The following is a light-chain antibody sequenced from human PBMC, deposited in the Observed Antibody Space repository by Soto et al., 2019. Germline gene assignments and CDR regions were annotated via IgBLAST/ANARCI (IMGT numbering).Light chain of an antibody. Sequence: DIQMTQSPSSLSASVGDRVTISCRASQVINNYLAWYQQKPGKVPKLLIYAASTLQSGVPSRFSGSGSGTDFTLTISSLQPEDVATYYCQKYNSAPPVTFGPGTTVDV. CDR2: AAS. CDR1: QVINNY. J-gene: IGKJ3*01. V-gene: IGKV1-27*01. CDR3: QKYNSAPPVT.